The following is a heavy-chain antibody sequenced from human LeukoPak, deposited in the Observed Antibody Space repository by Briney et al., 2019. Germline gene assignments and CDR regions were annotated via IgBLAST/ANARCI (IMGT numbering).Heavy chain of an antibody. Sequence: PSETLSLTCTVSGGSISSYYWSWIRQPPGKGLEWIWYIYYSGSTNYNPSLKSRVTISVDTSKNQFSLKLSSVTAADTAVYYCARGSDRGYYYYYGMDVWGKGTTVTVSS. CDR2: IYYSGST. J-gene: IGHJ6*04. CDR3: ARGSDRGYYYYYGMDV. D-gene: IGHD3-10*01. CDR1: GGSISSYY. V-gene: IGHV4-59*01.